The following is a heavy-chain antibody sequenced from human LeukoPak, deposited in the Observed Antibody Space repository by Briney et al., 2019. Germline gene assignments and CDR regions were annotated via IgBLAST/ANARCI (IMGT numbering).Heavy chain of an antibody. CDR2: SSSSGRAI. Sequence: GGSLRLSCAASGFPFSTYSMHWVRQTPGKGLEWVSYSSSSGRAIYYADSVRGRFTMSRDNAKNSLFLQMDSLRDEDTAVYYCARDKGNDYGTYDNWGQGTLATVSS. V-gene: IGHV3-48*02. J-gene: IGHJ4*02. CDR1: GFPFSTYS. CDR3: ARDKGNDYGTYDN. D-gene: IGHD4-17*01.